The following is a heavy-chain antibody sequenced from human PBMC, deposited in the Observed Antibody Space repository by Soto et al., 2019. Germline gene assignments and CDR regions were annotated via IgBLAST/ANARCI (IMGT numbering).Heavy chain of an antibody. CDR3: ERDHTGTIFGVVISSRYYYYGMDV. Sequence: GGSLRLSCAASGFTFSSYAMHWVRQAPGKGLEWVAVISYDGSNKYYADSVKGRFTISRDNSKNTLYLQMNSLRAEDTAVYYCERDHTGTIFGVVISSRYYYYGMDVWGQGTTLTVSS. CDR2: ISYDGSNK. V-gene: IGHV3-30-3*01. J-gene: IGHJ6*02. CDR1: GFTFSSYA. D-gene: IGHD3-3*01.